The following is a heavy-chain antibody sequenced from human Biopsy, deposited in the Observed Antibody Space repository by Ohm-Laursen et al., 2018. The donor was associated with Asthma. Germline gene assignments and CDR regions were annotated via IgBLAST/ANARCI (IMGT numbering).Heavy chain of an antibody. Sequence: PSQTLSLTCAVSGGSISSGGYSWSWIRQPPGKGLEWIGYIYHSGSTYYNPSLKSRVTISVDRSKNQFSLKLSSVTAADTAVYYCARVKDGYNFDYWGQGTPVTVSS. V-gene: IGHV4-30-2*01. D-gene: IGHD5-24*01. J-gene: IGHJ4*02. CDR2: IYHSGST. CDR1: GGSISSGGYS. CDR3: ARVKDGYNFDY.